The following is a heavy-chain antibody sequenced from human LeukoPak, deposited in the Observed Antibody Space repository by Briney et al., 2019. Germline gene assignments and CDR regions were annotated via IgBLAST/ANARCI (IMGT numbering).Heavy chain of an antibody. CDR3: ARAHQYSSSSNY. CDR1: GFTFSSYS. J-gene: IGHJ4*02. CDR2: ISSSSSYI. Sequence: GGSLRLSRAASGFTFSSYSMNWVRQAPGKGLEWVSSISSSSSYIYYADSVKGRFTISRDNAKNSLYLQMNSLRAEDTAVYYCARAHQYSSSSNYWGQGTLVTVSS. V-gene: IGHV3-21*01. D-gene: IGHD6-6*01.